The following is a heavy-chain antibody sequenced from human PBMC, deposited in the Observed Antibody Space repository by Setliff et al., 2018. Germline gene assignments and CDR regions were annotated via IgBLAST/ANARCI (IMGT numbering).Heavy chain of an antibody. CDR1: GYSLSNYV. CDR3: ARADHLVTTTFDY. D-gene: IGHD4-17*01. J-gene: IGHJ4*01. V-gene: IGHV7-4-1*02. CDR2: IKTKTGDP. Sequence: ASVKLPRKASGYSLSNYVMNWVRQAPGQGLEWMGWIKTKTGDPTYAQGYTGRFAFSLDTSDSATYLDISNLKAEDTATYYCARADHLVTTTFDYWGQGTLVTVSS.